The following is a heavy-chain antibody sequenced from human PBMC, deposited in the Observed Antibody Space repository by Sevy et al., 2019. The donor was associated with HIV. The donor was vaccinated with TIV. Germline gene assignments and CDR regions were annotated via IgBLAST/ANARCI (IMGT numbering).Heavy chain of an antibody. CDR1: GFTFSIYS. V-gene: IGHV3-23*01. D-gene: IGHD2-8*01. CDR3: AREGCTKPHDY. CDR2: FSFGCGQI. J-gene: IGHJ4*02. Sequence: GGSLRLSCAASGFTFSIYSMSWVRRAPGKGLEWVSTFSFGCGQINYADSVKGRFTISRDNSKNTPYLQMNSLSAEDTAVCYCAREGCTKPHDYWGQGTLVTVSS.